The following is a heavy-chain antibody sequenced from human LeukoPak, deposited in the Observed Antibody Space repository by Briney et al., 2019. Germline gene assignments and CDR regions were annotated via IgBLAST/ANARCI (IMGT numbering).Heavy chain of an antibody. CDR2: MNPNSGNT. Sequence: GASVKVSCKASVYTFTSYDINWVRQATGQGLEWMGWMNPNSGNTGYAQKFQGRVTMTRNTSISTAYMELSSLRSEDTAVYYCARGDSSSFTRYYYYYYMDVWGKGTTVTVSS. V-gene: IGHV1-8*01. J-gene: IGHJ6*03. CDR3: ARGDSSSFTRYYYYYYMDV. D-gene: IGHD6-6*01. CDR1: VYTFTSYD.